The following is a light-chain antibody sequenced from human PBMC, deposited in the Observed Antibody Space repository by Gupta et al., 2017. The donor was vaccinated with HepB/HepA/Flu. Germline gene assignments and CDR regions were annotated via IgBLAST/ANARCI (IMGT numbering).Light chain of an antibody. CDR3: QSYDSGLSAVV. CDR2: ASR. CDR1: SSNIGAGYD. V-gene: IGLV1-40*01. J-gene: IGLJ2*01. Sequence: QSVLTQPPSVSGAPGQRVPISCTGSSSNIGAGYDVHWYQQLPGTAPKLLIYASRNRPSGVPDRFSGSKSGTSASLAITGLQAEDEAHFYCQSYDSGLSAVVFGGGTKLTVL.